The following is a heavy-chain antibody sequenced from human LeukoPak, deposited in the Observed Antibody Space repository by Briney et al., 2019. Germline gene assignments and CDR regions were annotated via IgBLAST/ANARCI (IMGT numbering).Heavy chain of an antibody. V-gene: IGHV3-7*01. D-gene: IGHD2-15*01. CDR1: GFTFSSYW. CDR2: IKQDGSEK. Sequence: GGSLRLSCAASGFTFSSYWMNWVRQAPGKGLEWVANIKQDGSEKYYVDSVKGRFTISRDNAKNSLYLQMNSLRAEDTAVYYCARAERYCSGGSCYSFDYWGQGTLVTVSS. J-gene: IGHJ4*02. CDR3: ARAERYCSGGSCYSFDY.